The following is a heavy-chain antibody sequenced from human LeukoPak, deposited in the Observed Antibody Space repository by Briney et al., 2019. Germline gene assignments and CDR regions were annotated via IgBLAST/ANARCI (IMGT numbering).Heavy chain of an antibody. CDR1: GGSISSYY. CDR3: ARAQFYYYGMDV. V-gene: IGHV4-59*01. J-gene: IGHJ6*02. CDR2: IYYSGST. Sequence: SESLSLTCTVSGGSISSYYWSWIRQPPGKGLEWIGYIYYSGSTNYNPSLKSRVTISVDTSKNQFSLKLSSVTAADTAVYYCARAQFYYYGMDVWGQGTTVTVSS. D-gene: IGHD5-24*01.